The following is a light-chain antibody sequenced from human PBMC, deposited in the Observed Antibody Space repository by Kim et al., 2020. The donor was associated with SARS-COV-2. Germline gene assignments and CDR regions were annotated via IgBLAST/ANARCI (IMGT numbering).Light chain of an antibody. CDR1: QGIRND. Sequence: ASVGDRVTITCRASQGIRNDLGWYQQTPGKAPNLLIYAASNLQSGVPSRFSGSGSGTDSTLTISSLQPEDFATYYCLQDYTYPRTFGQGTKVDIK. CDR3: LQDYTYPRT. V-gene: IGKV1-6*01. CDR2: AAS. J-gene: IGKJ1*01.